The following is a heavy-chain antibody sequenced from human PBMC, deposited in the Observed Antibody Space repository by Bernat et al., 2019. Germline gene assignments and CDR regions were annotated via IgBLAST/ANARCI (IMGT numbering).Heavy chain of an antibody. Sequence: QVQLQESGPGLVKPSGTLSLTCAVSGVYISSGHWWSWVRQPPGKGLEWIGEIYHSGSTNYNPSLKSRVTISVDKSENQFYLKLNSVTAADTAVYYCATYSGSSHQWYFDYWGQGTLVTVSS. CDR2: IYHSGST. D-gene: IGHD1-26*01. CDR3: ATYSGSSHQWYFDY. J-gene: IGHJ4*02. CDR1: GVYISSGHW. V-gene: IGHV4-4*02.